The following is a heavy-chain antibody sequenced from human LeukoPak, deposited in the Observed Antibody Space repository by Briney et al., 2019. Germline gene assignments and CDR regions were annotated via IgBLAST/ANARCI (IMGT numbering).Heavy chain of an antibody. V-gene: IGHV3-23*01. CDR3: AKDKRNGCGGSCHLFDY. D-gene: IGHD2-15*01. Sequence: PGGSLRLSCAASGFTFSSNAMSWVRQAPGKGLEWVSAINGSGASTYYAYSVKGWFTISRDNSKNPLYLRMNSLRAEDTAVYYCAKDKRNGCGGSCHLFDYWGQGTLVTVSS. CDR1: GFTFSSNA. J-gene: IGHJ4*02. CDR2: INGSGAST.